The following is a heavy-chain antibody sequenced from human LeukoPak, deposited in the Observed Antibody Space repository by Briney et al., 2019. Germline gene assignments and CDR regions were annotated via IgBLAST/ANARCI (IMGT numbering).Heavy chain of an antibody. V-gene: IGHV3-23*01. J-gene: IGHJ4*02. CDR2: ISSGGTT. Sequence: GGSLRLSCVASGFILNSYAMSWVRQAPGKGLEWVSAISSGGTTYYAGPVRGRFTISRDNSKSTLYLQMNSLRAEDTAVYYCAKDWASGNYFDYWGQGTLVTVSS. CDR3: AKDWASGNYFDY. D-gene: IGHD1-14*01. CDR1: GFILNSYA.